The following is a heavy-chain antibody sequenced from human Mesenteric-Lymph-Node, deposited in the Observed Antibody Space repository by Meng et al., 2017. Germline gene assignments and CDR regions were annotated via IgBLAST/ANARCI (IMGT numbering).Heavy chain of an antibody. CDR2: IRSKANSYAT. CDR3: TRQIEQHGGYFDY. V-gene: IGHV3-73*01. J-gene: IGHJ4*02. D-gene: IGHD1/OR15-1a*01. CDR1: GFTFIDSA. Sequence: QVVESGGVGVQPWVSLNLSCSVYGFTFIDSAIHWGRQASGKGLEWVGRIRSKANSYATAYAVSVKGRVTVSRDDSKNTAYLQMNSLKTDDTAVYYCTRQIEQHGGYFDYWGQGALVTVSS.